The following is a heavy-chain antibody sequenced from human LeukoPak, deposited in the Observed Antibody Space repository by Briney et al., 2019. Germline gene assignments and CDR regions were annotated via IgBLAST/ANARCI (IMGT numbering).Heavy chain of an antibody. CDR2: LNPNSGNT. CDR1: GYTFTSHG. V-gene: IGHV1-8*03. Sequence: ASVKVSCKASGYTFTSHGINWVRQATGQGLEWMGWLNPNSGNTGYAQKFQDRVTITRNTSISTAYMELSSLRSEDTAVYYCARRVGYAALDIWGQGTMVTVSS. J-gene: IGHJ3*02. CDR3: ARRVGYAALDI. D-gene: IGHD3-16*01.